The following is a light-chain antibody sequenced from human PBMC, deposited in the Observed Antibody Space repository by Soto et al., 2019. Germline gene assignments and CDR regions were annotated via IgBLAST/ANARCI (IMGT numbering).Light chain of an antibody. V-gene: IGKV1-39*01. CDR3: QQRSDGIT. CDR2: GAS. CDR1: QTVSRF. Sequence: DIQMTQSPSSLSASVVDRVTITCRASQTVSRFLNWYQHKPGKAPKLLIYGASSLQSGVPSRFNGSGSGTDFTLTISGLQPEDFAVYYCQQRSDGITFGQGTRLEIK. J-gene: IGKJ5*01.